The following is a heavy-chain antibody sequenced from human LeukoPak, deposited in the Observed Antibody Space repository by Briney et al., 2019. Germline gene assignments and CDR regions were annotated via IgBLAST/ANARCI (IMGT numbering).Heavy chain of an antibody. V-gene: IGHV3-30-3*02. J-gene: IGHJ4*02. D-gene: IGHD2-2*01. CDR3: EKRYCSGINCYHFDY. CDR1: GFTFSSYA. Sequence: GGSLRLSCAASGFTFSSYAMHWVRQAPGKGLEWVAVISYDGSNKYYADSVKGRFTISRDNSKNTLYLQMSSLRVEDTAIYYCEKRYCSGINCYHFDYWGQGTLVTVSS. CDR2: ISYDGSNK.